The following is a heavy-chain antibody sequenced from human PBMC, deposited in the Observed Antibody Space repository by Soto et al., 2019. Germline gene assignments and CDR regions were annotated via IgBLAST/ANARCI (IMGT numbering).Heavy chain of an antibody. CDR1: GYTFTSYG. J-gene: IGHJ5*02. V-gene: IGHV1-18*01. Sequence: ASVKVSCKASGYTFTSYGISWVRQAPGQGLEWMGWISAYNGNTNYAQKLQGRVTMTTDTSTSTAYMELRSLRSDDTAVYYCARDRPLDYDILTGYYSPVWFDPWGQGTLVTVSS. CDR2: ISAYNGNT. D-gene: IGHD3-9*01. CDR3: ARDRPLDYDILTGYYSPVWFDP.